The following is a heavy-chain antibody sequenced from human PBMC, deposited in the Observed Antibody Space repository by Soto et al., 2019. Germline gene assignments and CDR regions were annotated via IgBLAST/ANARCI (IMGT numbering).Heavy chain of an antibody. J-gene: IGHJ4*02. CDR1: GFTSS. Sequence: EVQILESGGALIQPGGSLRLSCAASGFTSSMTWVRQAPGKGLEWVSASDFIGRLTYYADSVKCRFTIFRDTSVNTVLLQMNSLRNEDTDVYYCANILVGQWLGQGGYWGPGTLVTVSS. CDR2: SDFIGRLT. D-gene: IGHD6-19*01. CDR3: ANILVGQWLGQGGY. V-gene: IGHV3-23*01.